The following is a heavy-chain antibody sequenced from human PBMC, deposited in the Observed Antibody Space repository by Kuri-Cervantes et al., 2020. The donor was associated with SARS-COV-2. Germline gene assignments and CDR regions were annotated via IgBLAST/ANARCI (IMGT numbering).Heavy chain of an antibody. Sequence: ETLSLTCAASGFTFSSYSMNWVRQAPGKGLEWVSSISSSSSYIYYADSVKGRFTISRDNAKNSLYLQMNSLRAEDTAVYYCARMYNWNYGYLDDYWGQGTLVTVSS. D-gene: IGHD1-7*01. J-gene: IGHJ4*02. CDR1: GFTFSSYS. CDR2: ISSSSSYI. CDR3: ARMYNWNYGYLDDY. V-gene: IGHV3-21*01.